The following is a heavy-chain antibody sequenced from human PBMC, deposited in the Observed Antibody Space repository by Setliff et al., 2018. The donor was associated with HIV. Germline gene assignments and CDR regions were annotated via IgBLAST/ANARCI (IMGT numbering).Heavy chain of an antibody. CDR3: ASYGGGSENDAFRV. CDR2: IYYSGHA. CDR1: GGSIRGTSFY. D-gene: IGHD4-17*01. Sequence: SETLSLTCSVSGGSIRGTSFYWGWIRQPPGKGLEWIANIYYSGHAYYNPSLESRVSISVDTSKNQFSLNVNSVTAADTAVYYCASYGGGSENDAFRVWGQGTMVTVSS. V-gene: IGHV4-39*01. J-gene: IGHJ3*01.